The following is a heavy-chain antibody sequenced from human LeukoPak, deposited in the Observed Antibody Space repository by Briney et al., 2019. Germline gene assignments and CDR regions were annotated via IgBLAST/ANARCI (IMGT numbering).Heavy chain of an antibody. CDR1: GFTVSSNY. V-gene: IGHV3-66*01. CDR3: AREGFGGSWDAFDI. CDR2: IYSGGST. Sequence: GGSLRLSCAASGFTVSSNYMSWVRQAPGKGLEWVSVIYSGGSTYYADSVKGRFTISRDNSKNTLYLQMNSLRAEDTAVYYCAREGFGGSWDAFDIWGQGTMVTVSS. D-gene: IGHD3-16*01. J-gene: IGHJ3*02.